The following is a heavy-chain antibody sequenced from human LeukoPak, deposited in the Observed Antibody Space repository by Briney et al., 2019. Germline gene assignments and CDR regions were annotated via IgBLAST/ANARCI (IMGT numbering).Heavy chain of an antibody. Sequence: SETLSLTCTVSGASISSSDRYWGWIRQPPGKGLEWIGSIYYSGITYHNPSLKSRATISVDTSKNQFSLKLSSVTAADTAVYYCASLSPYNYDFWSGYYDYIDYWGQGTLVTVSS. CDR3: ASLSPYNYDFWSGYYDYIDY. V-gene: IGHV4-39*01. CDR1: GASISSSDRY. CDR2: IYYSGIT. J-gene: IGHJ4*02. D-gene: IGHD3-3*01.